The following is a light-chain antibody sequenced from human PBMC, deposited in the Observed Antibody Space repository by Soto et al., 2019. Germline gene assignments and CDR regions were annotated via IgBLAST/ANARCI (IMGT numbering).Light chain of an antibody. CDR3: SSYTSSSTLL. V-gene: IGLV2-14*01. Sequence: QSALTQPASVSGSPGQSITISCTGSNSDVGGYNYVSWYQQHPGKAPKLMIYDVSNRPSGVSNRFSGSKSGNTASLTISGLQAEDEADYYCSSYTSSSTLLFGGGTQLNVL. CDR2: DVS. J-gene: IGLJ2*01. CDR1: NSDVGGYNY.